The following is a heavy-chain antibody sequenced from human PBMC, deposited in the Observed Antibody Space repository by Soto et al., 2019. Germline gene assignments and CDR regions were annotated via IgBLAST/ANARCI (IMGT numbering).Heavy chain of an antibody. CDR2: ISGSGGST. CDR3: AKPPGKGREGAFDI. V-gene: IGHV3-23*01. J-gene: IGHJ3*02. Sequence: PGGSLKLPCAASGFHFSSYAMSWVRQAPGKGLEWVSAISGSGGSTYYADSVKGRFTTSRDNSTNTLYLQMNSLRAEDTAVYYCAKPPGKGREGAFDIWGQGTMVTVSS. CDR1: GFHFSSYA.